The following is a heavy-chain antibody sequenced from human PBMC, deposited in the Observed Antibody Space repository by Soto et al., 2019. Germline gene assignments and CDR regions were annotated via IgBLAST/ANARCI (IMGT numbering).Heavy chain of an antibody. Sequence: SVKVSCKASGGTFSSYAISWVRQAPGQGLEWMGGSIPIFGTANYAQKFQGRVTISVDESTSTAYMELSSLRSEDTAVYYCARGRGYSGDDHYYYFDMDVWGQGTTVTVSS. CDR1: GGTFSSYA. J-gene: IGHJ6*02. CDR3: ARGRGYSGDDHYYYFDMDV. V-gene: IGHV1-69*13. CDR2: SIPIFGTA. D-gene: IGHD5-12*01.